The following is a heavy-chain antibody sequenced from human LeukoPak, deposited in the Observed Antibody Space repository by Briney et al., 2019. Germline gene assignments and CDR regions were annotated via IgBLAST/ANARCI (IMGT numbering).Heavy chain of an antibody. CDR3: ARQRYYYDSSGLTSNFDY. CDR1: GFTFSSYA. Sequence: GGSLRLSCAASGFTFSSYAMSWVRQAPGKGLEWVSAISGSGGSTYYADSVKGRFTISRDNSKNTLYLQMNSLRAEDTAVYYCARQRYYYDSSGLTSNFDYWGQGTLVTVSS. D-gene: IGHD3-22*01. CDR2: ISGSGGST. J-gene: IGHJ4*02. V-gene: IGHV3-23*01.